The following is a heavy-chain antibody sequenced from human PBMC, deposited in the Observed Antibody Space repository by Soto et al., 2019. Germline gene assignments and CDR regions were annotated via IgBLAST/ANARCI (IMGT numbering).Heavy chain of an antibody. Sequence: GGSLRLSCAASGFPFSSYEMSWVRQAPGKGLECISYISSTGSTISYVDSVKGRFTISRDNAKNSLYLQMNNLRAEDTAVYYCARGVYDSSGYYYPWGQGTLVTVYS. CDR1: GFPFSSYE. CDR3: ARGVYDSSGYYYP. D-gene: IGHD3-22*01. V-gene: IGHV3-48*03. J-gene: IGHJ5*02. CDR2: ISSTGSTI.